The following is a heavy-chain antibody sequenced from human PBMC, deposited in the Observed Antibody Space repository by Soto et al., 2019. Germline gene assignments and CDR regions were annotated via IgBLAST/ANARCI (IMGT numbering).Heavy chain of an antibody. D-gene: IGHD1-1*01. Sequence: RSLTCTVSGGSISSGGYYWSWIRQHPGEGLEWIGDIYYSGSTYYNPSLKSRVTISVDTTKNQFSLKLSSVTAADTAVYYCARAPGDGYNFIWFDHWGQGTLVTVSS. CDR2: IYYSGST. J-gene: IGHJ5*02. CDR1: GGSISSGGYY. V-gene: IGHV4-31*03. CDR3: ARAPGDGYNFIWFDH.